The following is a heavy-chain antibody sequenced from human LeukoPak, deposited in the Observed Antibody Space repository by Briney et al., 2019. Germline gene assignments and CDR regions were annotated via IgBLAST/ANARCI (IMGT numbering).Heavy chain of an antibody. CDR1: GGSISSYY. Sequence: SGTLSLTCTVSGGSISSYYWSWIRQPPGKGLEWIGYIYYSGSTNYNPSLKSRVTISVDTSKNQFSLKLSSVTAADTAVYYCARYSYGPEFDYWGQGTLVTVSS. CDR2: IYYSGST. CDR3: ARYSYGPEFDY. J-gene: IGHJ4*02. V-gene: IGHV4-59*01. D-gene: IGHD5-18*01.